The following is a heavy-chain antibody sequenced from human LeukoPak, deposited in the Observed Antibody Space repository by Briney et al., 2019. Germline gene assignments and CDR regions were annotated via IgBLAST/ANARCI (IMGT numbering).Heavy chain of an antibody. J-gene: IGHJ6*02. V-gene: IGHV4-61*02. CDR3: ARDPSIAVAGIYGMDV. D-gene: IGHD6-19*01. CDR1: GGSIGSGSYY. CDR2: IYTSGST. Sequence: PSQTLSLTCTVSGGSIGSGSYYWSWIRQPAGKGLEWIGRIYTSGSTNYNPSLKSRVTISVDTSKNQFSLKLSSVTAADTAVYYCARDPSIAVAGIYGMDVWGQGTTVTVSS.